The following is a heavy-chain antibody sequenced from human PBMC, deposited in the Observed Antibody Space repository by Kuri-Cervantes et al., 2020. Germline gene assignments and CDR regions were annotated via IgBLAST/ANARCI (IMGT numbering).Heavy chain of an antibody. CDR2: ISSSGSTI. D-gene: IGHD6-13*01. J-gene: IGHJ6*02. CDR3: ARGQQLGYYYGMDV. CDR1: GFTFSDYY. Sequence: GGSLRLSCAASGFTFSDYYMSWIRQAPGKGLEWVSYISSSGSTIYYADSVKGRFTISRDNAKNSLYLQMNSLRADDTAVYYCARGQQLGYYYGMDVWGQGTTVTVSS. V-gene: IGHV3-11*04.